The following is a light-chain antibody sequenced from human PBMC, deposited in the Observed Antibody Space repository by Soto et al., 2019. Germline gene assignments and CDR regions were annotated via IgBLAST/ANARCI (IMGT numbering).Light chain of an antibody. CDR3: QQERSTRPFA. Sequence: EIVLTQSPATLSLSPGERATLSCRASQSVSSNYLAWYQQKPSQAPRHLIYGASSRATGIPDRFSGSGSGTGVSPINIRLEPEEVTVYDGQQERSTRPFAFGPGTKVYIK. CDR2: GAS. J-gene: IGKJ3*01. V-gene: IGKV3-20*01. CDR1: QSVSSNY.